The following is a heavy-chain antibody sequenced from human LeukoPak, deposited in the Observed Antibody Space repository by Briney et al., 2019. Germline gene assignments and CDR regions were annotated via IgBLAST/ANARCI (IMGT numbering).Heavy chain of an antibody. Sequence: GGSLRLSCAASEFTFSTYAMHWVRQAPGKGLEWVSAISGSGGSTYYADSVKGRFTISRDNSKNTVYLQMNSLRAEDTAVYYCAKERTLRAPYYFDYWGQGSLVTVSS. CDR3: AKERTLRAPYYFDY. CDR2: ISGSGGST. D-gene: IGHD1-14*01. CDR1: EFTFSTYA. V-gene: IGHV3-23*01. J-gene: IGHJ4*02.